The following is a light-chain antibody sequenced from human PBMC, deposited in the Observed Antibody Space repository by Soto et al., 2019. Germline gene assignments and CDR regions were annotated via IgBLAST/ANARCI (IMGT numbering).Light chain of an antibody. CDR3: CSYAGSKDVV. CDR2: EVS. J-gene: IGLJ2*01. Sequence: QSALTQPASVSGSPGQSITISCTGTSSDVGSYNLVSWYQHHPGKAPKLMIYEVSKRPSGVSNRFSGSKSGNTASLTISGLQAEDEADYYCCSYAGSKDVVFRGGNKLTVL. V-gene: IGLV2-23*02. CDR1: SSDVGSYNL.